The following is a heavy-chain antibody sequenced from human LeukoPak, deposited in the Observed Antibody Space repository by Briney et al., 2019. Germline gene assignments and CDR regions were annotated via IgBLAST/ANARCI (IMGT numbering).Heavy chain of an antibody. CDR1: GDNVSSNSAA. CDR3: ARVARAAAGP. CDR2: TFYRSKWYN. J-gene: IGHJ4*02. D-gene: IGHD6-13*01. V-gene: IGHV6-1*01. Sequence: SQTLSLTCAVSGDNVSSNSAAWNWIRPSPSRGLEWLGRTFYRSKWYNDYAVSVKSRITINPDTSKNQFSLQLNSVTPEDTAVYYCARVARAAAGPWGQGTLVTVSS.